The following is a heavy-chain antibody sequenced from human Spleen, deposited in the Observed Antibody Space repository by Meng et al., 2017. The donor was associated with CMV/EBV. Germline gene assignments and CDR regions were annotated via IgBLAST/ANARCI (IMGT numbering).Heavy chain of an antibody. Sequence: SETLSLTCTVSGDSIDSYYWSWIRQPPEKGLEWIGNVYYSGSTTYNLSLKSRVTISVDTSKKQFSLKLSSVTAADTAVYYCARFRSMGGDYYYGMDVWGQGTAVTVSS. J-gene: IGHJ6*02. V-gene: IGHV4-59*01. CDR2: VYYSGST. CDR3: ARFRSMGGDYYYGMDV. CDR1: GDSIDSYY. D-gene: IGHD2-21*01.